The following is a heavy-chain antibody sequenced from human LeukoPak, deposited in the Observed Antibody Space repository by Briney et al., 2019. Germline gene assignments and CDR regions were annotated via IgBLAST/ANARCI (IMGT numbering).Heavy chain of an antibody. CDR3: ASGPLGIVATFED. V-gene: IGHV5-10-1*01. CDR1: GHIFTSFW. D-gene: IGHD5-12*01. J-gene: IGHJ4*02. Sequence: GESLKISCKGSGHIFTSFWISWVRQMPGKGLEWMGRLDPSDSYPNYSPSFQGHVTISADKSISTAYLQWSSLKASYTAMYYCASGPLGIVATFEDWGQGTLVTVSS. CDR2: LDPSDSYP.